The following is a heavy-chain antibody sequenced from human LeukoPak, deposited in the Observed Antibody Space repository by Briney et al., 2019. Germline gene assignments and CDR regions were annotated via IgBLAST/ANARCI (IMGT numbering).Heavy chain of an antibody. J-gene: IGHJ4*02. CDR3: ARVFLTVTSLPFDY. CDR2: INHSGST. V-gene: IGHV4-34*01. D-gene: IGHD4-11*01. Sequence: PSETLSLTCAVYGGSFSGYYWSWIRQPPGKGLEWIGEINHSGSTNYNPSLKSRVTISVDTSKNQFSLKLSSVTAADTAVYYCARVFLTVTSLPFDYWGQGTLVTVSS. CDR1: GGSFSGYY.